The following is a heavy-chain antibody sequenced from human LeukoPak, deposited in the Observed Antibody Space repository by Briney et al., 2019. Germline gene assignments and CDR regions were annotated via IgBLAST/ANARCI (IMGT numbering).Heavy chain of an antibody. J-gene: IGHJ5*02. CDR2: IYYSGST. Sequence: SETLSLTCTVSGGSISSYYWSWIRQPPGKGLEWIGYIYYSGSTNYNPSLKSRVTISVDTSKNQFSLKLSSVTAADTAVYYCARNHDFWSGYPNWFDPRGQGTLVTVSS. D-gene: IGHD3-3*01. CDR3: ARNHDFWSGYPNWFDP. CDR1: GGSISSYY. V-gene: IGHV4-59*08.